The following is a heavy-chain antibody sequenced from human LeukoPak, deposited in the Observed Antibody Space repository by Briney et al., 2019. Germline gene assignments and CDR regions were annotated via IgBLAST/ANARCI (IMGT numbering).Heavy chain of an antibody. Sequence: KPGGSLRLSCAASGFTFSTSGRNWVRQAPGRGLEWVSSISPTGGAIFYADSVRGRFTISRDSAKSSLFLQMNSLKAEDTALYFCAREEHYRRYFALWGRGTLVTVSS. CDR2: ISPTGGAI. D-gene: IGHD3-16*02. V-gene: IGHV3-21*01. J-gene: IGHJ2*01. CDR3: AREEHYRRYFAL. CDR1: GFTFSTSG.